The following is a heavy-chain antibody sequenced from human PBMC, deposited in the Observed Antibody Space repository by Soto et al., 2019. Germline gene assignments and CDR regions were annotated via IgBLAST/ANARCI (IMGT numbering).Heavy chain of an antibody. Sequence: EVQLLESGGGLVQPGGSLRLSCAASGFTFRNYAMNWVRQAPGKGLEWVSAISNSFSDGKTHYADSVKGRFTISRDNDKYTVFLEMNSLRAEDTAVYYCAKVFSPEGGNYFDHWGQGTLVTVSS. CDR3: AKVFSPEGGNYFDH. J-gene: IGHJ4*02. CDR1: GFTFRNYA. V-gene: IGHV3-23*01. CDR2: ISNSFSDGKT.